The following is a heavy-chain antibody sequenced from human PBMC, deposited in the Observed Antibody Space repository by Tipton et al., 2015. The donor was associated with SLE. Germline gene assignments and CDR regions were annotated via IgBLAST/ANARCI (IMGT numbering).Heavy chain of an antibody. D-gene: IGHD6-19*01. Sequence: TLSLTCAVYGGSFSGYYWSWIRQPPGKGLEWIGEINHSGSTNYNPSLKSRVTISVDTSKNQFSLKLSSVTAADTAVYYCARYSSGWYYYYGMDVWGQGTTVTVSS. V-gene: IGHV4-34*01. CDR3: ARYSSGWYYYYGMDV. J-gene: IGHJ6*02. CDR1: GGSFSGYY. CDR2: INHSGST.